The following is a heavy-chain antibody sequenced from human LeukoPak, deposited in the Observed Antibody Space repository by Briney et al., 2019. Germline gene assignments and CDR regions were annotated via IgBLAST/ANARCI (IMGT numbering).Heavy chain of an antibody. CDR2: ISYDGSNK. Sequence: GMLLRLSYIACGLTFSSYCIQGVRESPGKGLEWVAVISYDGSNKYYADSVKGRFTISRDNSKNTLYLQMNSLRAEDTAVYYCARGGGVWLSTARYWGQGTLVTVSS. CDR3: ARGGGVWLSTARY. J-gene: IGHJ4*02. CDR1: GLTFSSYC. D-gene: IGHD3-9*01. V-gene: IGHV3-30*03.